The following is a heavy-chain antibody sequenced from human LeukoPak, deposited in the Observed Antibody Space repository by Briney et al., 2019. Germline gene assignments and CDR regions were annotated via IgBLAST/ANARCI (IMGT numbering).Heavy chain of an antibody. CDR2: ISGSGGST. V-gene: IGHV3-23*01. Sequence: QPGGSLRLSCAASGFTFSSYGMRWVRQAPGKGLEGGSAISGSGGSTYYADSVKGRFTISRDNSKNTLYLQMNSLRAEDTAVYYCARDSYCSGGSCYSYNWFDPWGQGTLVTVSS. CDR1: GFTFSSYG. J-gene: IGHJ5*02. D-gene: IGHD2-15*01. CDR3: ARDSYCSGGSCYSYNWFDP.